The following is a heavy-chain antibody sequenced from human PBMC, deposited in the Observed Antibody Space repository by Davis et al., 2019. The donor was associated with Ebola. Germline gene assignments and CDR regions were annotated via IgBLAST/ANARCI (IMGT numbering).Heavy chain of an antibody. J-gene: IGHJ5*02. Sequence: AASVKVSCKASGYTFTSYYMHWVRQAPGQGLEWMGIINPSGGSTSDAQKFQGRVTMTRDTSTSTAYMELRSLRSDDTAVYYCARSSRPSRGYSGYGGTDYNWFDPWGQGTLVTVSS. CDR3: ARSSRPSRGYSGYGGTDYNWFDP. CDR2: INPSGGST. D-gene: IGHD5-12*01. CDR1: GYTFTSYY. V-gene: IGHV1-46*01.